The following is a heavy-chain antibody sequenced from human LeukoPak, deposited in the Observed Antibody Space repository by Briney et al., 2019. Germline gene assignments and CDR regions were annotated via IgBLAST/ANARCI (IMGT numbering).Heavy chain of an antibody. Sequence: GGSLRLSCAASGFQFSGYGLHWVRQAPGKGLEWVSSISSSSSYIYYADSVKGRFTISRDNAKNSLYLQMNSLRAEGTAVYYCASASVGATVRWGQGTMVTVSS. J-gene: IGHJ3*01. V-gene: IGHV3-21*01. CDR3: ASASVGATVR. CDR1: GFQFSGYG. CDR2: ISSSSSYI. D-gene: IGHD1-26*01.